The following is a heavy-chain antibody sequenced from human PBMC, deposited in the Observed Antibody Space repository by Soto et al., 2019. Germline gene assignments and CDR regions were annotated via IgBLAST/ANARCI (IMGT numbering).Heavy chain of an antibody. D-gene: IGHD1-1*01. V-gene: IGHV2-5*02. Sequence: QITLKESGPTLVKPTQTLTLTCTFSGFSLTTDAVGVGWIRQPPGKALEWLALIYWDDDKRYSPALKSRLTIAQDASMNQVVLTLTNMDPADTATYYCAHVYWVAAGIRYYFDYWGQGTLVTVSS. J-gene: IGHJ4*02. CDR3: AHVYWVAAGIRYYFDY. CDR2: IYWDDDK. CDR1: GFSLTTDAVG.